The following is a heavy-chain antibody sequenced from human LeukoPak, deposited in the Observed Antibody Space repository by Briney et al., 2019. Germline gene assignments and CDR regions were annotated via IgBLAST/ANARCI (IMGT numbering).Heavy chain of an antibody. CDR1: GFTFKLYW. CDR2: INDDGSDT. CDR3: AITVDCKATTDCYSYFHH. V-gene: IGHV3-74*01. D-gene: IGHD2-21*02. J-gene: IGHJ1*01. Sequence: GGSLRLSCAASGFTFKLYWMHWVRQVPGKGPVWVARINDDGSDTVYADSVKGRFTISRDNAKDTLYLQVNSLRAEDTAVYYCAITVDCKATTDCYSYFHHWGQGTLVTVSS.